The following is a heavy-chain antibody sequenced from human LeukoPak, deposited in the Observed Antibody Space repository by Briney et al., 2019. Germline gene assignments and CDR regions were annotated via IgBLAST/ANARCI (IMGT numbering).Heavy chain of an antibody. D-gene: IGHD6-13*01. CDR1: GGSFSGSY. CDR2: INHSGST. CDR3: ARKGGGQLVNTRRWFDP. V-gene: IGHV4-34*01. Sequence: PSETLSLTCTVYGGSFSGSYWSWIRQSPEKGLEWIGEINHSGSTYYNPSLKSRVTISVDTSKRQFSLRLTSVTAADMAVYYCARKGGGQLVNTRRWFDPWGQGTLVTVFS. J-gene: IGHJ5*02.